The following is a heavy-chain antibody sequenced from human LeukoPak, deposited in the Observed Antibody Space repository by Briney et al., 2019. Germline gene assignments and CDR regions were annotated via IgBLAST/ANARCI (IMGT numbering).Heavy chain of an antibody. CDR3: AKVPRGDFWSGYYGGSFDY. CDR1: GFTFSSYA. D-gene: IGHD3-3*01. V-gene: IGHV3-23*01. J-gene: IGHJ4*02. Sequence: GGSLRLSCAASGFTFSSYAMSWVRQAPEKGLEWVSAISGSGGSTYYADSVKGRFTISRDNSKNTLYLQMNSLRAEDTAVYYCAKVPRGDFWSGYYGGSFDYWSQGTLVTVSS. CDR2: ISGSGGST.